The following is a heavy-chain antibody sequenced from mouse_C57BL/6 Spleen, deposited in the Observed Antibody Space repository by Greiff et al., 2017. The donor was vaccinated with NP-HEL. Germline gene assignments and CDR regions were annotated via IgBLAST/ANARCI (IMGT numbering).Heavy chain of an antibody. CDR2: INPSNGGT. D-gene: IGHD4-1*02. V-gene: IGHV1-53*01. J-gene: IGHJ4*01. Sequence: QVQLQQPGTELVKPGASVKLSCKASGYTFTSYWMHWVKQRPGQGLEWIGNINPSNGGTNYNEKFKSKATLTVDKSSSTAYMQLSSLTSEDSAVYYCARHPQLGRLSYYAMDYWGQGTSVTVSS. CDR3: ARHPQLGRLSYYAMDY. CDR1: GYTFTSYW.